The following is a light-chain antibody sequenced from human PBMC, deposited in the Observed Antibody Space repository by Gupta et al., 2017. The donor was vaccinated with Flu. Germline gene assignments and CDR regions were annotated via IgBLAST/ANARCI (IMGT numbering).Light chain of an antibody. V-gene: IGKV2-30*01. J-gene: IGKJ2*02. CDR2: EVS. CDR1: QSLVYKNGITY. Sequence: ISCRSSQSLVYKNGITYLTWFQQRPGQSPRRLIYEVSNRDSGVPDRFSGSGSVTDFTLKISRVEAEDVGVYYCMRGIHPWTFGQWTRLEI. CDR3: MRGIHPWT.